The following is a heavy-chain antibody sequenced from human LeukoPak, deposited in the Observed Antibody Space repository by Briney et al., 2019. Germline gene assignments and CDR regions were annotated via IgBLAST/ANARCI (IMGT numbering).Heavy chain of an antibody. Sequence: GGSLRLSCAASGFTFSDYYMNWIRQAPGKGLEWVSYISSSGSSIYYADSVKGRFTSSRDNAKNSLYLQMNSLRAEDTAVYYCARVCSNTSCWGAFDIWGQGTTVTVSS. CDR2: ISSSGSSI. D-gene: IGHD2-2*01. CDR3: ARVCSNTSCWGAFDI. J-gene: IGHJ3*02. CDR1: GFTFSDYY. V-gene: IGHV3-11*04.